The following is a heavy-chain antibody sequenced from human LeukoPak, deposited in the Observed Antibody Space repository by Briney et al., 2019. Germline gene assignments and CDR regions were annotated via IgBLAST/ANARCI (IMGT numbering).Heavy chain of an antibody. Sequence: GGSLRLSCAASGFTFSSYSMNWVRQAPGKGLEWVSSISSSSSYIYYADSVKGRFTISRDNAKNSLYLQMNSLRAEETPVYYCAGSVVPTAIGGGEYYFDYWGQGTLVTVSS. D-gene: IGHD2-2*02. J-gene: IGHJ4*02. V-gene: IGHV3-21*01. CDR1: GFTFSSYS. CDR2: ISSSSSYI. CDR3: AGSVVPTAIGGGEYYFDY.